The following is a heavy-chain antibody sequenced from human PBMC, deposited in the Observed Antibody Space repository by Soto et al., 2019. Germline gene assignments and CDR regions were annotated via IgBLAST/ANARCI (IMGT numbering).Heavy chain of an antibody. CDR1: GFTFTRYS. J-gene: IGHJ4*02. CDR2: ISYDGSNK. V-gene: IGHV3-30*03. Sequence: PGGSLRLSCAASGFTFTRYSMNWVRQAPGKGLEWVAVISYDGSNKYYADSVKGRFTISRDNSKNTLYLQMNSLRAEDTAVYYCASIFGSAGYWGQGTLVTVSS. CDR3: ASIFGSAGY. D-gene: IGHD3-10*02.